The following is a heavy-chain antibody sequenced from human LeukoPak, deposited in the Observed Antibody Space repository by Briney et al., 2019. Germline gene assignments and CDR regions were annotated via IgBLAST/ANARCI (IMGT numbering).Heavy chain of an antibody. CDR3: VRGSTLRHYQY. D-gene: IGHD3-16*01. CDR1: GGSISSTTYY. V-gene: IGHV4-39*01. Sequence: SETLSLTCTVSGGSISSTTYYWGGIRRPPGKGLEWIGSIYYSGSTYYNPSLKSRVTVSVDTSKNQFSLILSSVTAADTAVYYCVRGSTLRHYQYWGQGTLVTVSS. CDR2: IYYSGST. J-gene: IGHJ4*02.